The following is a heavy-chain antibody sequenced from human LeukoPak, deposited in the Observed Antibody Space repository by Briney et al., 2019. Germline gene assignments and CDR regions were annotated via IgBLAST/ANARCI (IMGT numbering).Heavy chain of an antibody. Sequence: GGSLRLSCAASGFTFSSYAMSWVRQAPGKGLEWVSAISGSGGSTYYADSVKGRFTISRDNSKNTLYLQMNSLRAEDTAVYYCASDYDYVWGSYRYPFDYWGQGTLVTVSS. CDR1: GFTFSSYA. CDR2: ISGSGGST. D-gene: IGHD3-16*02. CDR3: ASDYDYVWGSYRYPFDY. J-gene: IGHJ4*02. V-gene: IGHV3-23*01.